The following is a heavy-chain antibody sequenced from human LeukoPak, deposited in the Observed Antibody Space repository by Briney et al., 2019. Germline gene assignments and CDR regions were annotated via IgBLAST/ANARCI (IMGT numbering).Heavy chain of an antibody. D-gene: IGHD2-2*03. V-gene: IGHV3-74*01. Sequence: GGSLRLSCAASGFTFSSYYMHWVRQAPGKGLVWVSRIKSDGSVTGYAASVKGRFAISRDNAKNTMYLQMNSLRAEDTAVYYCARDWIDRGTFDPWGQGTLVTVSS. J-gene: IGHJ5*02. CDR3: ARDWIDRGTFDP. CDR1: GFTFSSYY. CDR2: IKSDGSVT.